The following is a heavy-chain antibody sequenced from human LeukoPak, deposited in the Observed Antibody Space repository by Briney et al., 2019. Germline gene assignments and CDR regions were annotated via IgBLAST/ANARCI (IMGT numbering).Heavy chain of an antibody. Sequence: SGGSLRLSCAASGFTFSSYSMNWVRQAPGKGLEWVSSISSSSSYIYYADSVKGRFTISRDNAKNSLYLQMNSLRAEDTAVYYCARDLEGSGWTYAFDIWGQGTMVTVSS. CDR3: ARDLEGSGWTYAFDI. D-gene: IGHD6-19*01. J-gene: IGHJ3*02. CDR1: GFTFSSYS. V-gene: IGHV3-21*04. CDR2: ISSSSSYI.